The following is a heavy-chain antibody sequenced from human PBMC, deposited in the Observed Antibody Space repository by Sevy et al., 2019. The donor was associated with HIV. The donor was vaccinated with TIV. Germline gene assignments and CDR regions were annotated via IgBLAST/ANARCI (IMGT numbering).Heavy chain of an antibody. CDR3: ARDTEGVDTAMVFWYFDL. J-gene: IGHJ2*01. Sequence: GGSMRLSCAASGFTFSSYAMHWVRQAPGKGLEWVAVISYDGSNKYYADSVKGRFTISRDNSKNTLYLQMNSLRAEDTAVYYCARDTEGVDTAMVFWYFDLWGRGTLVTVSS. CDR2: ISYDGSNK. CDR1: GFTFSSYA. V-gene: IGHV3-30-3*01. D-gene: IGHD5-18*01.